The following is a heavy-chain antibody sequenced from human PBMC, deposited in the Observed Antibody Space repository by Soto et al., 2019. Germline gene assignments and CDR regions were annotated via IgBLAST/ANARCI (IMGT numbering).Heavy chain of an antibody. Sequence: QVQLVQSGAELKKPGSSVKVSCKASGATFSFYTINWVRQAPGLGLEWMGRVNPILSMSNYAQKCQGRVTMTADTTTSTAYMELRSLRSEDTAFYYCATSYGSGYRAFDYWGQGALVTVSS. CDR3: ATSYGSGYRAFDY. CDR2: VNPILSMS. V-gene: IGHV1-69*02. J-gene: IGHJ4*02. CDR1: GATFSFYT. D-gene: IGHD3-10*01.